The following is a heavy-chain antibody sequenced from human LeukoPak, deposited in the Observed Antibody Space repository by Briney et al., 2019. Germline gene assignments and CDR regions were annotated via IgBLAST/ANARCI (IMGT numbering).Heavy chain of an antibody. CDR2: INPNSGGT. Sequence: ASVKVSCKASGYTFTGYYMHWVRQAPGQGLEWMGWINPNSGGTNYAQKLQGRVTMTTDTSTSTAYMELRSLRSDDTAVYYCARNTAMENFFDYWGQGTLVTVSS. V-gene: IGHV1-2*02. CDR1: GYTFTGYY. CDR3: ARNTAMENFFDY. J-gene: IGHJ4*02. D-gene: IGHD5-18*01.